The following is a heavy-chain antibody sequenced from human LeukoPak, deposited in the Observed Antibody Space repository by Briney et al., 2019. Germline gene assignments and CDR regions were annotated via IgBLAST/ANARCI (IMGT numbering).Heavy chain of an antibody. J-gene: IGHJ4*02. CDR3: VGRSLTGDPLDY. V-gene: IGHV3-23*01. Sequence: PGGSLRLSCAASGFTSSSYAMSWVRQAPGKGLEWVSAISGSGGSTYYADSVKGRFTISRDNSKNTLYLQMNSLRAEDTAVYYCVGRSLTGDPLDYWGQGTLVTVSP. CDR1: GFTSSSYA. D-gene: IGHD7-27*01. CDR2: ISGSGGST.